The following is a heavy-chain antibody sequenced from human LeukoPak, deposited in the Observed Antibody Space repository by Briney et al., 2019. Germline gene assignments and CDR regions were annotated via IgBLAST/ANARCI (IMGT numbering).Heavy chain of an antibody. V-gene: IGHV3-21*01. CDR3: ARASPSAYGSGSYAY. Sequence: GGSLRLSCAASGFTFSSYSMNWVRQAPGKGLEWVSSISSSSSYIYYADSVKGRFTISRDNAKNSLYLQMNSLRAEDTAVYYCARASPSAYGSGSYAYWGQGTLVTVSS. D-gene: IGHD3-10*01. CDR2: ISSSSSYI. CDR1: GFTFSSYS. J-gene: IGHJ4*02.